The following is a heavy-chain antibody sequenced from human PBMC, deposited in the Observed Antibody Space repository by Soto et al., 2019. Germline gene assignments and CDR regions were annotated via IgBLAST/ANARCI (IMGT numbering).Heavy chain of an antibody. CDR2: IFWDDDK. CDR3: AHRQYWTGIDDY. Sequence: QITLKESGPTLVKPTQTLTLTCTFSGFSLSTSGVGVGWIRQPPGKALEWLALIFWDDDKRYSPSLKRRLTIIKDTSRNQVVLTMTNMDPVDTGTYYCAHRQYWTGIDDYWGQVILVTVSS. J-gene: IGHJ4*02. D-gene: IGHD2-8*02. V-gene: IGHV2-5*02. CDR1: GFSLSTSGVG.